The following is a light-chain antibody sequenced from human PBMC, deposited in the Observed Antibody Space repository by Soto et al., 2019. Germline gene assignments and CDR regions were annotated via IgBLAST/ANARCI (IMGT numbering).Light chain of an antibody. CDR3: QQYTSFSWT. Sequence: DIQMTQSPSTLSASVGDSVTITCRASQSISHWLAWYQQKPGKAPKLLIYKSSTLQSGVPSRFSGSRSGTEFTLTISSLQTEDFATYYCQQYTSFSWTFGQGTKVDIK. CDR1: QSISHW. V-gene: IGKV1-5*03. CDR2: KSS. J-gene: IGKJ1*01.